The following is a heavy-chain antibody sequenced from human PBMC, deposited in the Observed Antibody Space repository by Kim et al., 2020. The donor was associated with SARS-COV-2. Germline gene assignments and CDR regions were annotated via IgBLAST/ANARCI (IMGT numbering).Heavy chain of an antibody. CDR3: ARHVPGIAVAGIDY. J-gene: IGHJ4*02. D-gene: IGHD6-19*01. Sequence: SETLSLTCTVSGGSISSSSYYWGWIRQPPGKGLEWIGSIYYSGSTYYNPSLKSRVTISVDTSKNQFSLKLSSVTAADTAVYYCARHVPGIAVAGIDYWGQGTLVTVSS. CDR2: IYYSGST. V-gene: IGHV4-39*01. CDR1: GGSISSSSYY.